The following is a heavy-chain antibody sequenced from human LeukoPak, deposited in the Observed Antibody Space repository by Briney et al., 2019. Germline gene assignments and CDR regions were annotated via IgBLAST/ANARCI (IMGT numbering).Heavy chain of an antibody. V-gene: IGHV1-46*01. CDR1: GYTFTSYY. Sequence: ASGKVSCKASGYTFTSYYIDWVRQAPGQGLEWMGVINTSGGSTRYSQKFQGRVTMTGDPSTRAVYMELSSLTSDDTAVYYCARGTTDDYWGQGTPVTVSS. J-gene: IGHJ4*02. D-gene: IGHD1-1*01. CDR2: INTSGGST. CDR3: ARGTTDDY.